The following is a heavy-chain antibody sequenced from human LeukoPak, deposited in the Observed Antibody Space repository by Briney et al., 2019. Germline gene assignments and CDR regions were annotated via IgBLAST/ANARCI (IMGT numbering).Heavy chain of an antibody. CDR3: ARDSYDSSGYYYVGY. J-gene: IGHJ4*02. CDR2: IYTSGST. V-gene: IGHV4-4*07. Sequence: PSETLSLTCTVSGGSFSSYYWSWIRQPAGKGLEWIGRIYTSGSTNYNPSLKSRVTMSVDTSKNQFSLKLSSVTAADTAVYYCARDSYDSSGYYYVGYWGQGTLVTVSS. D-gene: IGHD3-22*01. CDR1: GGSFSSYY.